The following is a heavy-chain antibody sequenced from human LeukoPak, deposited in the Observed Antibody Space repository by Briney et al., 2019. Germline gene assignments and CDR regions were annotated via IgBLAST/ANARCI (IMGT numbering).Heavy chain of an antibody. Sequence: GASVKVSCKASGYTFTGSYTHWVRQAPGQGLEWMGWINPNSGGTKYAQKFQGRVTMTRDTSISTAYIEVSRLRSDDTAVYYCMREVGSINWYAYWGQGTLVTVSS. CDR3: MREVGSINWYAY. D-gene: IGHD6-13*01. V-gene: IGHV1-2*02. CDR2: INPNSGGT. CDR1: GYTFTGSY. J-gene: IGHJ5*01.